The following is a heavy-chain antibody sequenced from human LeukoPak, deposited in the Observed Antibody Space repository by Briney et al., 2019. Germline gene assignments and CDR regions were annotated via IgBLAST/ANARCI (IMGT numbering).Heavy chain of an antibody. Sequence: GSLRLSCAASGFTFSSYWMSWVRQAPGKGLEWVANIKQDGSEKYYVDSVKGRFTISRDNAKNSVYLEMNSLRVEDTAVYYCARDKIVGATNFDYWGQGTLVTVPS. J-gene: IGHJ4*02. CDR2: IKQDGSEK. CDR3: ARDKIVGATNFDY. CDR1: GFTFSSYW. V-gene: IGHV3-7*01. D-gene: IGHD1-26*01.